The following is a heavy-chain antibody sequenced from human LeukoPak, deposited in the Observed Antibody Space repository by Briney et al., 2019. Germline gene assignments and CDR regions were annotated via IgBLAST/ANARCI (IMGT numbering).Heavy chain of an antibody. CDR2: INHSGST. CDR3: ARGPRYSGYDTQFDY. D-gene: IGHD5-12*01. Sequence: SETLSLTCAVYGGSFSGYYWSWIRQPPGKGLEWIGEINHSGSTNYNPSLKSRVTISVDTSKNQFSLKLSSVTAADTAVYYCARGPRYSGYDTQFDYWGQGTLVTVSS. V-gene: IGHV4-34*01. CDR1: GGSFSGYY. J-gene: IGHJ4*02.